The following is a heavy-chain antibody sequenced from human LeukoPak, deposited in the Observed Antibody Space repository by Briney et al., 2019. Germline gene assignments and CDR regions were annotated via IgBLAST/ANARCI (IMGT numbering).Heavy chain of an antibody. CDR1: GVSISSYY. CDR2: IYYSGST. CDR3: ARAEVYCSGGSCYVHWFDP. V-gene: IGHV4-59*01. D-gene: IGHD2-15*01. Sequence: SETLSLTCTVSGVSISSYYWSWIRQPPGKGLEWIGYIYYSGSTNYNPSLKSRVTISVDTSKNQFSLKLSSVTAADTAVYYCARAEVYCSGGSCYVHWFDPWGQGTLVTVSS. J-gene: IGHJ5*02.